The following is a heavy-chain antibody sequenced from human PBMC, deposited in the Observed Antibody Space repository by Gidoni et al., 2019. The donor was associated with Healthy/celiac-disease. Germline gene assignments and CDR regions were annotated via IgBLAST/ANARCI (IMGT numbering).Heavy chain of an antibody. V-gene: IGHV4-34*01. CDR2: INHSGST. CDR3: ASRRFYCSGGSCYWFDY. J-gene: IGHJ4*02. D-gene: IGHD2-15*01. Sequence: QVQLQQWGAGLLKPSETLSLSCAVYGGSFSGYYWRWIRQPPGKGLEGIGEINHSGSTNYNPSLKSRVTISVDTSKNQFSLKLSSVTAADTAVYYCASRRFYCSGGSCYWFDYWGQGTLVTVSS. CDR1: GGSFSGYY.